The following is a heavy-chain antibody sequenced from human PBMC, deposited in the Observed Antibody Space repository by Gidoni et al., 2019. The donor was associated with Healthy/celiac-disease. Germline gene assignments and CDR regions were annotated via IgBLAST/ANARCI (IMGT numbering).Heavy chain of an antibody. J-gene: IGHJ4*02. Sequence: EVQLVESGGGLVKPGGSLRLSCAASGFTFSSYSMNWVRQAPGKGLEWVSSISSSSSYIYYADSVKGRFTISRDNAKNSLYLQMNSLRAEDTAVYYCARDPLTSVPLDYDILTAQGVGPDYWGQGTLVTVSS. CDR2: ISSSSSYI. CDR3: ARDPLTSVPLDYDILTAQGVGPDY. D-gene: IGHD3-9*01. V-gene: IGHV3-21*01. CDR1: GFTFSSYS.